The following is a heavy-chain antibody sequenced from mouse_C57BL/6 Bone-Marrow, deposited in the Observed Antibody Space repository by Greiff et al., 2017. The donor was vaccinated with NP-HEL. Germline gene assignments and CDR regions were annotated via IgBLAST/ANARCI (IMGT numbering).Heavy chain of an antibody. J-gene: IGHJ2*01. V-gene: IGHV1-12*01. CDR1: GSTFTRYY. CDR2: IYPGNGDT. Sequence: LQESGAELVRPGASVKMSCKASGSTFTRYYMHWVKQTPRQGLEWIGAIYPGNGDTSYNQKFKGKATLTVDKSSSTAYMQLSSLTSEDSAVYFCARGPFDYWGQGTTLTVSS. CDR3: ARGPFDY.